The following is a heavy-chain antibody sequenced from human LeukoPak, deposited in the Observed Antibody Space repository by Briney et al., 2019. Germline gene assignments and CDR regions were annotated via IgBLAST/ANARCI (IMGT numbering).Heavy chain of an antibody. CDR3: ARDSPTSIAAAGTDY. CDR1: GYTFTGYY. CDR2: INPNSGGT. D-gene: IGHD6-13*01. Sequence: ASVKVSCKASGYTFTGYYMHWVRQAPGQGLEWMGRINPNSGGTNYAQKFQGRVTMTRDTTISTAYMELSRLRSDDSAVYYCARDSPTSIAAAGTDYWGQGTLVTVS. J-gene: IGHJ4*02. V-gene: IGHV1-2*06.